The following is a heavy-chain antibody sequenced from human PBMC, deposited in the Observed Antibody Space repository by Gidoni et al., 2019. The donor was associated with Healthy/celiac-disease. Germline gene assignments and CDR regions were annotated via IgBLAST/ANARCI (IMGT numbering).Heavy chain of an antibody. CDR3: ARDPMGYSSGWSSYRDWYFDL. V-gene: IGHV4-34*01. CDR1: GGSFSGYY. Sequence: QVQLQQWGAGLLKPSETLSLTCAAYGGSFSGYYWSWIRQPPGKGLEWIGEINHSGSTNYNPSHKSRVTISVDTSKNQFSLKLSSVTAADTAVYYCARDPMGYSSGWSSYRDWYFDLWGRGTLVTVSS. D-gene: IGHD6-19*01. J-gene: IGHJ2*01. CDR2: INHSGST.